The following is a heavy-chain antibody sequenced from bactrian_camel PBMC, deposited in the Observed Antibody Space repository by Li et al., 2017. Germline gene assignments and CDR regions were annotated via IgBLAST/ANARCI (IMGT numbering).Heavy chain of an antibody. CDR2: IIHDGDTT. CDR3: VRDPYDGSLES. Sequence: DVQLVESGGGSVQAGGSLRLSCAASGFTFSNYHMSWVRQAPGKGLEWVSRIIHDGDTTSYADSVKGRFTISRDNAKNTAYLQMNSLKPEDTAVYYCVRDPYDGSLESWGQGTQVTVS. CDR1: GFTFSNYH. V-gene: IGHV3S40*01. D-gene: IGHD2*01. J-gene: IGHJ6*01.